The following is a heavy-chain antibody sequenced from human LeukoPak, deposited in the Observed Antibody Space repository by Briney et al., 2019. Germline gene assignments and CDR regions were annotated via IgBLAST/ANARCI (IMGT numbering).Heavy chain of an antibody. CDR3: ARGGIVVVPAASPHWFDP. J-gene: IGHJ5*02. V-gene: IGHV1-2*02. Sequence: ASVKVSCKASGYTFTGYYMHWVRQAPGQGLEWMGWINPNSGGTNYAQKFQGRVTMTRDTSISTAYMELSSLRSEDTAVYYCARGGIVVVPAASPHWFDPWGQGTLVTVSS. D-gene: IGHD2-2*01. CDR1: GYTFTGYY. CDR2: INPNSGGT.